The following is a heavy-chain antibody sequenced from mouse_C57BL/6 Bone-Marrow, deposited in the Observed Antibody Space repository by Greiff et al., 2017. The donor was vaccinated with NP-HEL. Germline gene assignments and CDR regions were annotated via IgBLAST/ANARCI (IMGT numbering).Heavy chain of an antibody. CDR2: INPSSGYT. CDR1: GYTFTSYT. V-gene: IGHV1-4*01. CDR3: ARRDYYGSSLYYFDY. J-gene: IGHJ2*01. Sequence: QVQLQQSGAELARPGASVKMSCKASGYTFTSYTMHWVKQRPGQGLEWIGYINPSSGYTKYNQKFKDKATLTADKSSSTAYMQLSSLTSEDSAVYYCARRDYYGSSLYYFDYWGQGTTLTVSS. D-gene: IGHD1-1*01.